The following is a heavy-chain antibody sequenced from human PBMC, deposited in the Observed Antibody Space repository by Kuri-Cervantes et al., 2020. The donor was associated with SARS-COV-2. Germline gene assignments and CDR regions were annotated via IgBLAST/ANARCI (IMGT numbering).Heavy chain of an antibody. D-gene: IGHD6-19*01. CDR1: GGSISSSSYY. V-gene: IGHV4-39*01. J-gene: IGHJ4*02. CDR2: IYYSGST. CDR3: ARYPYSSGYGY. Sequence: SETLSLTCTVSGGSISSSSYYWGWIRQPPGKGLEWIGSIYYSGSTYYNPSLKSRVTISVDTSKNQFSLKLSSVTAADTAVYYCARYPYSSGYGYWGQGTLVTVSS.